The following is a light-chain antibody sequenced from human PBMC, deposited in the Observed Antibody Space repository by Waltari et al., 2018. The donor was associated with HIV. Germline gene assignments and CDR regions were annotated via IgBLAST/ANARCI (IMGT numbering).Light chain of an antibody. V-gene: IGLV1-44*01. CDR2: SNN. CDR3: AAWDDSLNGPV. J-gene: IGLJ3*02. Sequence: QSVLTQPPSASGTPGQRVTIACSGSTSNIGRTTITWYQQLPGTAPKLLIYSNNQRPAGVPDRFSGSKSGTSASLAISGLQSEDEADYSCAAWDDSLNGPVFGGGTKLTVL. CDR1: TSNIGRTT.